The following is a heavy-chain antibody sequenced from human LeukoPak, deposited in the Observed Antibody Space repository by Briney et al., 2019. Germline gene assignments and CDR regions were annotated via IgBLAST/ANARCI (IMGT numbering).Heavy chain of an antibody. CDR2: INPNSGGT. D-gene: IGHD2-15*01. J-gene: IGHJ4*02. Sequence: ASVKDSCKASGYTFTGYYMHWVRQAPGQGLEWMGWINPNSGGTNYAQKFQGWVTMTRDTSISTAYMELSRLRSDDTAVYYCARECSGGSCYFGYWGQGTLVTVSS. V-gene: IGHV1-2*04. CDR1: GYTFTGYY. CDR3: ARECSGGSCYFGY.